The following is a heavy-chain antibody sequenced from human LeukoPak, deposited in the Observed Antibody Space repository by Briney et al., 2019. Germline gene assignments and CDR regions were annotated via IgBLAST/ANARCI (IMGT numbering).Heavy chain of an antibody. CDR2: INTSGGT. J-gene: IGHJ5*02. V-gene: IGHV4-4*09. D-gene: IGHD3-10*01. CDR3: ATSHDYKVAPCDL. Sequence: SETLSLTRTLSGASLRSYQWSWIRQPPGKGRERIGHINTSGGTNYKPSLKSRITFSVDTSRDQFSLQLNSVTAADTAMYYCATSHDYKVAPCDLWGQGTLGTVSS. CDR1: GASLRSYQ.